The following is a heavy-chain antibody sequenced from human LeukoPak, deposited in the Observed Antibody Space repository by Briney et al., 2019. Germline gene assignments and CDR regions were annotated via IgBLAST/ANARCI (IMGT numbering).Heavy chain of an antibody. J-gene: IGHJ4*02. CDR2: INHSGST. Sequence: PSETLSLTCAVYGGSFSGYYWSWIRQPPGKGLEWIGEINHSGSTNYNPSLKSRVTISVDTSKNQFSLKLSSVTAADTAVYYCARQPTEYCTNGVWCFFDYWGQGTLVTVSS. CDR3: ARQPTEYCTNGVWCFFDY. D-gene: IGHD2-8*01. CDR1: GGSFSGYY. V-gene: IGHV4-34*01.